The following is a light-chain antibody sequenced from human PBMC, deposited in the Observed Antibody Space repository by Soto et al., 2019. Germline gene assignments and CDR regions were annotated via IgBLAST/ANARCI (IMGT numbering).Light chain of an antibody. V-gene: IGLV2-14*01. CDR1: SSDVGGYSW. J-gene: IGLJ2*01. Sequence: QSALTQPASVSGSPGQSITISCTGTSSDVGGYSWVSWYRQYPGKAPKLIIFEVIHRSSGVSNRFSGSKSGNTASLTISGLQTEDEADYCCSSYTSSTTPVIFGGGTKLTVL. CDR3: SSYTSSTTPVI. CDR2: EVI.